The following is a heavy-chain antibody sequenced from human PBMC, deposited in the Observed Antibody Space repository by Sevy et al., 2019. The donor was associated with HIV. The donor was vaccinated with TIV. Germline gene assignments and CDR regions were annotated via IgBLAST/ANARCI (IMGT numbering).Heavy chain of an antibody. Sequence: GSLRLSCAASGFTFSNAWMSWVRQAPGKGLEWVGRIKSKTDGGTTDCAAPVKGRFTISRDDSKNTLYLQMNSLKTEDTAVYYCTTLNYYDSSGLDYWGQGTLVTVSS. D-gene: IGHD3-22*01. V-gene: IGHV3-15*01. CDR3: TTLNYYDSSGLDY. J-gene: IGHJ4*02. CDR1: GFTFSNAW. CDR2: IKSKTDGGTT.